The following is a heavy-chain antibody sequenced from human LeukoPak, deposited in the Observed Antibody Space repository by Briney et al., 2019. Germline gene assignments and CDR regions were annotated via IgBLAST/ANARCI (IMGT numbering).Heavy chain of an antibody. D-gene: IGHD3-9*01. J-gene: IGHJ5*02. CDR3: ARDILTRLSYNWFDP. CDR1: GFTFSSHW. V-gene: IGHV3-7*01. CDR2: IKQDGSEK. Sequence: GGSLRLSCAASGFTFSSHWMSWVRQAPGKGLEWVANIKQDGSEKYYVDSVKGRFTISRDNAKNSLYLQMNSLRAEDTAVYYCARDILTRLSYNWFDPWGQGTLVTVSS.